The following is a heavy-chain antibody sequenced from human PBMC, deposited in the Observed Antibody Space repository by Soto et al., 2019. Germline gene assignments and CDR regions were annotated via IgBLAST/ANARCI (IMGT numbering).Heavy chain of an antibody. D-gene: IGHD4-17*01. CDR3: TRVLLGDYYGSDFDF. CDR2: ISSGSSFI. V-gene: IGHV3-21*01. Sequence: PGGSLRLSCTASGFRFSSYGMNWVRQAPGRGLEWVSSISSGSSFIYYADSVKGRFTISRDNAKNSLYLQMNSLRADDTAIYYCTRVLLGDYYGSDFDFWGQGTQVTVSS. J-gene: IGHJ4*02. CDR1: GFRFSSYG.